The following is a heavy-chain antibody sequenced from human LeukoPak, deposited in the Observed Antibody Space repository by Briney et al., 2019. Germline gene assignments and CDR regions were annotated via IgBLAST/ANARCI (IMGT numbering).Heavy chain of an antibody. D-gene: IGHD2-2*01. CDR2: INPNSGDT. V-gene: IGHV1-2*02. J-gene: IGHJ4*02. Sequence: ASVKVSCKASGYTFTGYYIHWVRQAPGQRLEWMGWINPNSGDTHYAQKFRGRVTMTSDTSISTAYMELSRLRSDDTAVYYCASHCSSTSCYDDYWGQGTLVTVSS. CDR1: GYTFTGYY. CDR3: ASHCSSTSCYDDY.